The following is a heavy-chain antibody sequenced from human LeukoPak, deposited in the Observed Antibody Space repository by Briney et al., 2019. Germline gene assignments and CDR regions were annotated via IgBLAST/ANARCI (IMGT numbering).Heavy chain of an antibody. CDR3: ARDFGYGDYFFDD. V-gene: IGHV4-59*12. CDR2: IYYSGST. CDR1: GGSISSYY. J-gene: IGHJ4*02. D-gene: IGHD4-17*01. Sequence: PAETLSLTCTVSGGSISSYYWSWIRQPPGKGLEWIWYIYYSGSTNYNPSLKSRVTISVDTSKNHFSLKLSSVIAADTAVYYCARDFGYGDYFFDDWGQGTLVTVSS.